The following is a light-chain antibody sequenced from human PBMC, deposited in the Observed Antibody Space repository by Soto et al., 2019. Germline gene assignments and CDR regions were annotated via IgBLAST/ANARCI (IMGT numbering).Light chain of an antibody. V-gene: IGLV1-40*01. CDR2: ANI. J-gene: IGLJ2*01. CDR3: QSYDSSLSGFVV. CDR1: SSNIGAGYD. Sequence: QPVLTQPPSVSGAPGQRVTISCTGSSSNIGAGYDVHWYQQLPGTAPKLLIYANINRPSGVPDRFSGSKSGTSASLAITGLQAEDEADYYCQSYDSSLSGFVVFGGGTKLTVL.